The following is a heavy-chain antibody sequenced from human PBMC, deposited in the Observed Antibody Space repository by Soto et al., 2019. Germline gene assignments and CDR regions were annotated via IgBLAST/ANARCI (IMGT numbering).Heavy chain of an antibody. J-gene: IGHJ4*02. CDR2: IIPMYDTI. CDR3: ARDRRDGYKPFDY. Sequence: QVQLVQSGAEVQKPESSVKVSCKASGGTFGSYAINWVRQAPGQGLEWMGGIIPMYDTIDYAQKFQGRVTITADESTSTAYMELSSLRSEDTAVYYCARDRRDGYKPFDYWGQGTLVTVSS. V-gene: IGHV1-69*01. CDR1: GGTFGSYA. D-gene: IGHD5-12*01.